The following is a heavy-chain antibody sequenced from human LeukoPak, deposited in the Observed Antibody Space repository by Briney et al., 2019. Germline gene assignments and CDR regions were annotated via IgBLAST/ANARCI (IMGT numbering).Heavy chain of an antibody. V-gene: IGHV3-64D*09. J-gene: IGHJ3*02. CDR2: ISSNGGST. CDR1: GFTFSNYV. Sequence: GGSLRLSRSGSGFTFSNYVMHWVRQAPGKGLEYVSTISSNGGSTYYADSVKGRFTISRDNSKNTLHLQMSSLRAEDTAVYYCVKGVDTAMYDAFDIWGQGTMVTVSS. D-gene: IGHD5-18*01. CDR3: VKGVDTAMYDAFDI.